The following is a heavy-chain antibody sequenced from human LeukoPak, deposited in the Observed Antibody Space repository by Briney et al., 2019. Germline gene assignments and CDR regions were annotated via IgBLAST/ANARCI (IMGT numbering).Heavy chain of an antibody. J-gene: IGHJ4*02. CDR1: GFIFSTYA. Sequence: GGSLRLSCAASGFIFSTYAMSWVRQAPGKGLEWVSAISGSGGSTYYADSVKGRFTISRDNSKNTLYLQMNSLRAEDTAVYYCAKYVDTAMALFDYWGQGTLVTVSS. CDR2: ISGSGGST. CDR3: AKYVDTAMALFDY. V-gene: IGHV3-23*01. D-gene: IGHD5-18*01.